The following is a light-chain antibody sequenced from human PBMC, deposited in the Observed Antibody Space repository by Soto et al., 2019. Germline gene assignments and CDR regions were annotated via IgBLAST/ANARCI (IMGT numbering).Light chain of an antibody. CDR2: WAS. J-gene: IGKJ5*01. CDR1: QSVLYSSNNTNY. V-gene: IGKV4-1*01. CDR3: QEYYNTPIT. Sequence: DIVMTQSPDSLAVSLGERATINCKSSQSVLYSSNNTNYLTWYQQKPGQPPKLLIYWASTRESGVPDRFSGSGSGTDFTLTISSRQAEDVAVYDCQEYYNTPITFGQGTRLEIK.